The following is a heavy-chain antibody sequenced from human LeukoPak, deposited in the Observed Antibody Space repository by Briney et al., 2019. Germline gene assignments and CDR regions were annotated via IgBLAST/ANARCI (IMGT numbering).Heavy chain of an antibody. Sequence: PSETLSLTCAVSGGSISSGGYSWSWIRQPPGKGLEWIGYIYHSGSTYYNPSLKSRVTISVDRSKNQFSLKLSSVTAADTAVYYCAGYQPLRCGLDYWGQGTLVTVSS. CDR3: AGYQPLRCGLDY. CDR1: GGSISSGGYS. J-gene: IGHJ4*02. CDR2: IYHSGST. V-gene: IGHV4-30-2*01. D-gene: IGHD4-17*01.